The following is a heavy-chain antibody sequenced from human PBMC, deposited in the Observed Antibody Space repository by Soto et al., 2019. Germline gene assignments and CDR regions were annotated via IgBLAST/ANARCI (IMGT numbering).Heavy chain of an antibody. CDR1: GFTFSNYA. V-gene: IGHV3-64D*06. D-gene: IGHD3-22*01. CDR3: VKDRYYYDSSAYRSAY. Sequence: GGSLRLSCSASGFTFSNYAMHWVRQAPGKGLEYVSAIYSNGGSTFYADSVRGRFTISRDNSKNTLYLQMSSLRAEDTAVYYCVKDRYYYDSSAYRSAYWGQGTLVTVSS. J-gene: IGHJ4*02. CDR2: IYSNGGST.